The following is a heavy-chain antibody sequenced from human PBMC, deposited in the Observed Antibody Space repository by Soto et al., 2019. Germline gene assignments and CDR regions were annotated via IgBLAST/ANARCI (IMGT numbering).Heavy chain of an antibody. CDR3: HGYGY. CDR1: GFSVTANY. Sequence: VQVVESGGGLIQPGGSLRLSCEVSGFSVTANYMSWVRQAPGKGLEWVSVIFSGGDTDYVDSVKGRFTISRDISKNTLYIQMNSLRAEDTALYYCHGYGYWGQGTLVTVSS. CDR2: IFSGGDT. J-gene: IGHJ4*02. V-gene: IGHV3-53*01. D-gene: IGHD5-12*01.